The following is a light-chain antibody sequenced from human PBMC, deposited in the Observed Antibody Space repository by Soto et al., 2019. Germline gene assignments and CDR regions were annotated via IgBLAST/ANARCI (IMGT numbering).Light chain of an antibody. CDR3: QQYPTYSPP. CDR2: QAS. CDR1: QSISRW. V-gene: IGKV1-5*03. J-gene: IGKJ1*01. Sequence: IQMTQFPSTLSASVGDRVTITCRASQSISRWLAWYQQQPGKAPKLLIYQASTLETGVPSRFSGSRSGTECTLTIHVLQPHPFAISYCQQYPTYSPPFGQATKVEIK.